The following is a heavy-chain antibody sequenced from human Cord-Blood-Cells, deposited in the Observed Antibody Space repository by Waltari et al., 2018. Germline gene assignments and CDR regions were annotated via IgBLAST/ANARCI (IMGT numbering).Heavy chain of an antibody. CDR3: ARGPNYYDSSGYSGYFVLDY. D-gene: IGHD3-22*01. V-gene: IGHV4-34*01. CDR2: INHSGST. J-gene: IGHJ4*02. Sequence: QVQLQQWGAGLLKPSETLSLTCAVYGGSFSGYYWSWIHQPPGKGLEWIGEINHSGSTNYNPSLKSRVTISVDTSKNQFSLKLSSVTAADTAVYYCARGPNYYDSSGYSGYFVLDYWGQGTLVTVSS. CDR1: GGSFSGYY.